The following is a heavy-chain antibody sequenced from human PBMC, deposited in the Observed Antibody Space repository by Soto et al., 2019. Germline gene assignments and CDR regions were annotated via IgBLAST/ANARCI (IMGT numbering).Heavy chain of an antibody. CDR3: SRPRVYYPPNYFFDY. D-gene: IGHD3-10*01. CDR2: ISNDGSNR. J-gene: IGHJ4*02. Sequence: QVLLVESGGGVVQPGRSLRLSCAASGFTFNTYGMHWVRKAPGKGLEWVACISNDGSNRKYSDYVKGRYTISRDNSTNTLFLQINSRRTADTAVYYCSRPRVYYPPNYFFDYWGQGTLVTVSS. V-gene: IGHV3-30*03. CDR1: GFTFNTYG.